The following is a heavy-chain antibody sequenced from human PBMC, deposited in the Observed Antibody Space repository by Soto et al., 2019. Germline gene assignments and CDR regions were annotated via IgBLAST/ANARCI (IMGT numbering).Heavy chain of an antibody. CDR3: ARKPPGAIQGWAYGMDV. CDR1: GFTVTSNY. Sequence: EVQLVETGGGLIQPGGSLRLSCAASGFTVTSNYMIWVHQPPGKGLEWVSTTFSGGTTNYADSVKGRFTISRDNSKNTRYLQMNNLRVEDTAVYYCARKPPGAIQGWAYGMDVWGQGTTVSFSS. J-gene: IGHJ6*02. V-gene: IGHV3-53*02. D-gene: IGHD2-2*01. CDR2: TFSGGTT.